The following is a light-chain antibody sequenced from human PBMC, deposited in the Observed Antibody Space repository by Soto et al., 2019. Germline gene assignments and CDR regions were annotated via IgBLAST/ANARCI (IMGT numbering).Light chain of an antibody. J-gene: IGLJ2*01. CDR3: CSYAGSYTPVV. CDR1: SSDVGGYNY. CDR2: DVS. V-gene: IGLV2-11*01. Sequence: QSALTQPRSVSGSPGQSVTISCIGTSSDVGGYNYVSWYQQHPGKAPKLMIHDVSKRPSGVPDRFSGSKSGNTASLTISGLQGEDEADYYCCSYAGSYTPVVFGGGTKLTVL.